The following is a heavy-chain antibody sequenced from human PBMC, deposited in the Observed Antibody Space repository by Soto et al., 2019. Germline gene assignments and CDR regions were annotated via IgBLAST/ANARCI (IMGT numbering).Heavy chain of an antibody. V-gene: IGHV1-3*01. CDR3: ARTDCSSTSCYNYYYYGMDV. Sequence: ASVKVSCKASGYSFTKYGLHWVRQAPGQRLEWMGWINPGNGDTKYSQKFQGRVTITRDTSATTAYMELSSLRSEDSAVFYCARTDCSSTSCYNYYYYGMDVWGQGTTVTVSS. J-gene: IGHJ6*02. CDR2: INPGNGDT. CDR1: GYSFTKYG. D-gene: IGHD2-2*01.